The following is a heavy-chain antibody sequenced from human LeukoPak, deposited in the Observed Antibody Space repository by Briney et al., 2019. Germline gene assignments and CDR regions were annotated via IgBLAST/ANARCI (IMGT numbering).Heavy chain of an antibody. J-gene: IGHJ3*02. CDR3: ARDLVLHGAFDI. CDR2: INPRDGST. CDR1: GYRFTSYY. Sequence: APVKVSCKASGYRFTSYYMHWVRQAPGQGFEWMGIINPRDGSTTYAQKFQGRVTMTRDTSTSTLYMELISLRSEDTALYYCARDLVLHGAFDIWGQGTMVTVSS. V-gene: IGHV1-46*01.